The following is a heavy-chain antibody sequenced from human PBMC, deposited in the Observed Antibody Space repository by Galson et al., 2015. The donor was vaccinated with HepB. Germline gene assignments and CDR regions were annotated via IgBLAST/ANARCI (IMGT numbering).Heavy chain of an antibody. D-gene: IGHD1-26*01. CDR1: GYTFTSYY. Sequence: SVKVSCKASGYTFTSYYIHWVRQAPGQGLEWMGVINPSGGSTSYAQKFQGRVTMTRDTSTSTVYMELNNLRSEDTAVYYCASGAPRGGSYPYLYRVMDVWGKGTTVTVSS. CDR3: ASGAPRGGSYPYLYRVMDV. V-gene: IGHV1-46*01. J-gene: IGHJ6*03. CDR2: INPSGGST.